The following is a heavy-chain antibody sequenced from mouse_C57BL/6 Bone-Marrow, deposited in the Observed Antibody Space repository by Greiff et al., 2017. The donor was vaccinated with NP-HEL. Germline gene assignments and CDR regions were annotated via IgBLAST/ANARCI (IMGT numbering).Heavy chain of an antibody. CDR3: ARAYDGYYGGFAY. V-gene: IGHV5-4*01. J-gene: IGHJ3*01. CDR1: GFTFSSYA. Sequence: EVHLVESGGGLVKPGGSLKLSCAASGFTFSSYAMSWVRQTPEKRLEWVATISDGGSYTYYPDNVKGRFTISRDNAKNNLYLQMSHLKSEDTAMYYCARAYDGYYGGFAYWGQETLVTVSA. CDR2: ISDGGSYT. D-gene: IGHD2-3*01.